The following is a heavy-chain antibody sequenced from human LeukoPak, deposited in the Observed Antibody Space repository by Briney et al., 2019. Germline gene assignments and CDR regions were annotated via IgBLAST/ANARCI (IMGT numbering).Heavy chain of an antibody. Sequence: SETLSLTCTVSGDSISSANYYWGWVRQPPGKGLEWIGSIYFSGSTYYNPSLKSRVTISVETSKVQFSLKLSPVTAADTAVYYCARDSCSSTSCRKKFDNWGQGTLVTVSS. CDR2: IYFSGST. CDR1: GDSISSANYY. CDR3: ARDSCSSTSCRKKFDN. V-gene: IGHV4-39*07. D-gene: IGHD2-2*01. J-gene: IGHJ4*02.